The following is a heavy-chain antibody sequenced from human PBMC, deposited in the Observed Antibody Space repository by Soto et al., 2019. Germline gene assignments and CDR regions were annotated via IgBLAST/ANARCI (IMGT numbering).Heavy chain of an antibody. CDR3: ARGGQQLVHYNWFDP. J-gene: IGHJ5*02. CDR2: INHSGST. Sequence: SETLSLTCVVYGGSFSGYYWSWIRQPPGKGLEWIGEINHSGSTNYNPSLKSRVTISVDTSKNQFSLKLSSVTAADTAVYYCARGGQQLVHYNWFDPWGQGTLVTVSS. D-gene: IGHD6-13*01. V-gene: IGHV4-34*01. CDR1: GGSFSGYY.